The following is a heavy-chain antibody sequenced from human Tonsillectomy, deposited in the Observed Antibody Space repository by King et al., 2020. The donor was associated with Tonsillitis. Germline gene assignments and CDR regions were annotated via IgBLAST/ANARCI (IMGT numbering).Heavy chain of an antibody. D-gene: IGHD1-26*01. CDR1: GFTFSSYG. CDR2: IRYDGSNK. Sequence: VQLVQSGGGVVQPGGSLRLSCAASGFTFSSYGMHWFRQAPGKGLEWVAFIRYDGSNKYYADSVKGRFTISRDNSKNTLYLQMNSLRAEDTAVYYCAKGNWELLYWGQGTLVTVSS. J-gene: IGHJ4*02. V-gene: IGHV3-30*02. CDR3: AKGNWELLY.